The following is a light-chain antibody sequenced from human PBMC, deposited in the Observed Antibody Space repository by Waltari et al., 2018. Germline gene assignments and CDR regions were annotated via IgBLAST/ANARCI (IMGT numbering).Light chain of an antibody. V-gene: IGKV1-39*01. J-gene: IGKJ3*01. CDR3: QQYIVYPFT. CDR1: QTISSY. CDR2: TAS. Sequence: DIQMTQSPSSLSASVGDRVTITCRASQTISSYLNWYQQKPGKAPHLLIYTASSLQSGVPSRFSGSGSGTDFTLTISSLQPEDFATYYCQQYIVYPFTFGPGTRVDFK.